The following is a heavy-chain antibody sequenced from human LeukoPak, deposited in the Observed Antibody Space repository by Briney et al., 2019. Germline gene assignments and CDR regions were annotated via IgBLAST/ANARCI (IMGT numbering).Heavy chain of an antibody. CDR3: AKDAVRTPQIDH. CDR1: GFTFNTFG. Sequence: GGSLRLSCAASGFTFNTFGMHWVRQAPGKGLEWVAVISYGGTDKYYADSLKGRFTISRYNSKNTLYLQMNSLRAEDTAVYYCAKDAVRTPQIDHWGQGALVTVSS. V-gene: IGHV3-30*18. CDR2: ISYGGTDK. D-gene: IGHD1-1*01. J-gene: IGHJ4*02.